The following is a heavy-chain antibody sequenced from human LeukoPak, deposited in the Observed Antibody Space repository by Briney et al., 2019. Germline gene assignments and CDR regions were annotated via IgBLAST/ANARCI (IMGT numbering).Heavy chain of an antibody. Sequence: PGGSLRLSCAASGFTFNTCLMHWVRQAPGKGLEWVAVISYDGSDKYYADSVNGRFTISRDNSKGTLYLQMNSLRGEDTAVYYCARGSYGDYDLYYFDYWAREPWSPSPQ. CDR3: ARGSYGDYDLYYFDY. D-gene: IGHD4-17*01. V-gene: IGHV3-30*03. CDR1: GFTFNTCL. CDR2: ISYDGSDK. J-gene: IGHJ4*02.